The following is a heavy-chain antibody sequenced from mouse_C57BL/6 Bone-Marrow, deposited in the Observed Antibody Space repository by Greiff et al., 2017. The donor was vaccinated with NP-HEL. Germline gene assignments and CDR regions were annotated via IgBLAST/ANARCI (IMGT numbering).Heavy chain of an antibody. CDR1: GYTFTDHT. Sequence: QVQLQQSDAELVKPGASVKISCKVSGYTFTDHTIHWMKQRPEQGLEWIGYIYPRDGSTKYNEKFTGKATLTADKSSSTAYMQLNSLTSEDSAVYFCARGGYYGSSPYWYFDVWGTGTTVTVSS. V-gene: IGHV1-78*01. J-gene: IGHJ1*03. D-gene: IGHD1-1*01. CDR3: ARGGYYGSSPYWYFDV. CDR2: IYPRDGST.